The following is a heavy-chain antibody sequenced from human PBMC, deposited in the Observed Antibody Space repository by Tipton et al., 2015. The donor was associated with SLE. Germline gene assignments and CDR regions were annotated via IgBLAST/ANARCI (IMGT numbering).Heavy chain of an antibody. CDR3: AREGLELRPYNYYYYMDV. CDR2: IYTSGST. J-gene: IGHJ6*03. Sequence: TLSLTCTVSGGSISSGSYYWSWIRQPAGKGLEWIGRIYTSGSTNYNPSLKSRVTISVDTSRNQFSLKLSSVTAADTAVYYCAREGLELRPYNYYYYMDVWGKGTTVTVSS. V-gene: IGHV4-61*02. CDR1: GGSISSGSYY. D-gene: IGHD1-7*01.